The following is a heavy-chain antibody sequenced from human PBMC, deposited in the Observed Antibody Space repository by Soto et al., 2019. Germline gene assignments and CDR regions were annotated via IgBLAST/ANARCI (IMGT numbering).Heavy chain of an antibody. V-gene: IGHV4-39*01. CDR2: IYDGGST. D-gene: IGHD3-16*01. J-gene: IGHJ5*02. CDR3: GGLPRSGTYCFAT. Sequence: SETLSLTCTVSGGSISSSYYYWGWIRQPPGKGLEWIGSIYDGGSTYFNPSLKSRVTIFVDTSRNQFSLELNSVTAADTAWYYLGGLPRSGTYCFATGGQENLVPVS. CDR1: GGSISSSYYY.